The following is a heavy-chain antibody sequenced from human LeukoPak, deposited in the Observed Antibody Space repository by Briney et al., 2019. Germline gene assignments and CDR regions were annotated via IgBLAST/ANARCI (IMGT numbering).Heavy chain of an antibody. CDR1: GFTFSTYA. V-gene: IGHV3-23*01. D-gene: IGHD5-24*01. CDR2: ISGSGSGT. J-gene: IGHJ4*02. Sequence: GGSLRLSCATSGFTFSTYAMSWVRQAPGKGLEWVSLISGSGSGTHYADSVKGRFTISRDNSKNMLYLHMNTLRADDTAVYYCARSGAEDGYNIYFDHWGQGTLVTVSS. CDR3: ARSGAEDGYNIYFDH.